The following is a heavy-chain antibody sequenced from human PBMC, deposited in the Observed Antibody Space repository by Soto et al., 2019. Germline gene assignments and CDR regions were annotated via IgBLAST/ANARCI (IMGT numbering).Heavy chain of an antibody. Sequence: SETLSLTCTVSGGSINIDHYHWTWIRQTPGKGLEWIGYIYYTGSTNYNPSLKTRVAISMDTSKNQFSLNLSSVTAADTAVYYCAGAPNWAYFDFWGPGTLVTVSS. CDR2: IYYTGST. CDR1: GGSINIDHYH. D-gene: IGHD7-27*01. CDR3: AGAPNWAYFDF. V-gene: IGHV4-61*01. J-gene: IGHJ4*02.